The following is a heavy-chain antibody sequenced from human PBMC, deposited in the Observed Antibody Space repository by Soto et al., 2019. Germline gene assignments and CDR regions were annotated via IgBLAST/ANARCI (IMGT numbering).Heavy chain of an antibody. D-gene: IGHD4-4*01. J-gene: IGHJ5*02. CDR3: ARGGEYSLGYNYFDA. CDR1: GYPFTSDH. CDR2: INPNDGRT. Sequence: ASVKVSCRASGYPFTSDHMHWVRKAPGQGLQWMGRINPNDGRTRYARKFEGRVTMTRVTSTTTIFMELSSLRFEDTAVYYCARGGEYSLGYNYFDAWGPG. V-gene: IGHV1-46*01.